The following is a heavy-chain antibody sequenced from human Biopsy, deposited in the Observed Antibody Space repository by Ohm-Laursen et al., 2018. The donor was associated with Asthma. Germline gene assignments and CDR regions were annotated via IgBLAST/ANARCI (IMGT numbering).Heavy chain of an antibody. J-gene: IGHJ4*02. V-gene: IGHV7-4-1*02. D-gene: IGHD5-12*01. CDR1: GYTFTYFS. CDR3: ARGRYRGYDFDY. CDR2: INTNTGNP. Sequence: ASVKVSCKSSGYTFTYFSIYWVRQAPGQGLEWLGRINTNTGNPTYAQAYTGRFVFSLDTSVSTAYLRISSLKADDTAVYYCARGRYRGYDFDYWGQGSLVTVSS.